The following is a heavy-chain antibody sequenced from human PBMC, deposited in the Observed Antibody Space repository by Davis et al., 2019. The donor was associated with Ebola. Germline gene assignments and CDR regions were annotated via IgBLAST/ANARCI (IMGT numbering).Heavy chain of an antibody. V-gene: IGHV3-64*01. CDR1: GFTFSSYA. CDR2: ISSNGGGT. J-gene: IGHJ4*02. CDR3: ARGVNPLAAAGTFDY. D-gene: IGHD6-13*01. Sequence: GESLKISCAASGFTFSSYAMHWVRQAPGKGLEYVSAISSNGGGTYYANSVKGRFTISRDNSKNTLYLQMGSLRAEDMAVYYCARGVNPLAAAGTFDYWGQGTLVTVSS.